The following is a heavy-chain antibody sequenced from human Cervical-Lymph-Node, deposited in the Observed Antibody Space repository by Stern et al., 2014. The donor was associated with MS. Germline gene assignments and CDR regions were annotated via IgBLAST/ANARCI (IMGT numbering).Heavy chain of an antibody. CDR2: IVVGSGKT. J-gene: IGHJ1*01. D-gene: IGHD2-21*01. V-gene: IGHV1-58*01. CDR3: AANSWVD. CDR1: GFTFTSSA. Sequence: QLVESGPEVKKPGTSVKVSCKASGFTFTSSAVQWVRQARGQRLEWIGWIVVGSGKTNYGKKFQERVTITRDMSTSAAYMELSSLGSEDTAVYYCAANSWVDWGQGTLVSVSS.